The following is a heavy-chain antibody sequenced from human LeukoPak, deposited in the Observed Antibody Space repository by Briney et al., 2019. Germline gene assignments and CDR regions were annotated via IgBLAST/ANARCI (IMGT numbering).Heavy chain of an antibody. J-gene: IGHJ4*02. CDR1: GFTFSSYS. CDR3: ARDLQYSSSWLDY. D-gene: IGHD6-13*01. Sequence: GGSLRLSRAASGFTFSSYSMNWVRQAPGKGLEWVSSISSSSSYIYYADSVKGRFTISRDNAKNSLYLQMNSLRAEDTAVYYCARDLQYSSSWLDYWGQGTLVTVSS. CDR2: ISSSSSYI. V-gene: IGHV3-21*01.